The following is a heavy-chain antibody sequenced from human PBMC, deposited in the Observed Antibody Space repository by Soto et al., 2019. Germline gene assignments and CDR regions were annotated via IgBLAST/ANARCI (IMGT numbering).Heavy chain of an antibody. V-gene: IGHV3-30-3*01. CDR1: GFTFSSYA. CDR3: AREGWIQLWNLADY. D-gene: IGHD5-18*01. CDR2: ISYDGSNK. J-gene: IGHJ4*02. Sequence: QVQLVESGGGVVQPGRSLRLSCAASGFTFSSYAMHWVRQAPGKGLEWVAVISYDGSNKYYADSVKGRFTISRDNSKNTLYLQMNSLRAEDTAVYYCAREGWIQLWNLADYWGQGTLVTVSS.